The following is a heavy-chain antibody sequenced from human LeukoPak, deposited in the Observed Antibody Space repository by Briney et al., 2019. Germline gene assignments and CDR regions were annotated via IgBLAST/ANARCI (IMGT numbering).Heavy chain of an antibody. J-gene: IGHJ5*02. CDR1: GGSITSTDYL. D-gene: IGHD3-10*01. CDR3: VREVNHYGLRRNSFDP. V-gene: IGHV4-39*07. CDR2: IDYSGST. Sequence: PSETLSLTCTVSGGSITSTDYLWGWIRQPPGKGLEWIGSIDYSGSTYYNPSLKSRLTISLDTSNNQFSLKLSSVTAADTAVYYCVREVNHYGLRRNSFDPWGQGSKVTVSS.